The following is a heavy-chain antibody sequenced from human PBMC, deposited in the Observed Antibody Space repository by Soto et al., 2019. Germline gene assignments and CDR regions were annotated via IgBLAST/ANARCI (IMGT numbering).Heavy chain of an antibody. J-gene: IGHJ6*02. CDR3: ARDWGLQQHYYGMDV. V-gene: IGHV1-46*01. D-gene: IGHD1-26*01. Sequence: ASVTVSCKASGYTFTSYHMHWVRPAPGQGLEWMGIINPSGGSTSYAQKFQGRVTMTRDTSTSTVYMELSSLRSEDTAVYYGARDWGLQQHYYGMDVWGQGTTVTVS. CDR2: INPSGGST. CDR1: GYTFTSYH.